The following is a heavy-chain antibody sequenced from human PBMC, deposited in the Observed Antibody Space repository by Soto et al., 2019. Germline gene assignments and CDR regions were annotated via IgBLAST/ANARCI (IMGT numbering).Heavy chain of an antibody. D-gene: IGHD3-3*01. CDR2: IYYDGTT. V-gene: IGHV4-39*01. CDR3: SRHGVNSPFRF. Sequence: PSETLSLTCIVSGDSISASTYYWGWVRQPPGEGLEWIGSIYYDGTTYSNPSLKSRVSLSVDTSTNQFSLQLTSVTAADTAVYYCSRHGVNSPFRFWGQGTMVT. J-gene: IGHJ3*01. CDR1: GDSISASTYY.